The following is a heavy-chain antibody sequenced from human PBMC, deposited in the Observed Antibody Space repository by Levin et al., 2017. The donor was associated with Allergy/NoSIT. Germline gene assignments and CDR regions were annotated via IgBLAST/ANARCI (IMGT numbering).Heavy chain of an antibody. CDR2: INPNSGGT. D-gene: IGHD2-15*01. CDR3: ARDLRAVVAAPKGADWFDP. J-gene: IGHJ5*02. V-gene: IGHV1-2*02. CDR1: GYTFTGYY. Sequence: ASVKVSCKASGYTFTGYYMHWVRQAPGQGLEWMGWINPNSGGTNSAQKFQGRVTMTRDTSISTAYMELSRLTSDDTAVYYCARDLRAVVAAPKGADWFDPWGQGTLVTVSS.